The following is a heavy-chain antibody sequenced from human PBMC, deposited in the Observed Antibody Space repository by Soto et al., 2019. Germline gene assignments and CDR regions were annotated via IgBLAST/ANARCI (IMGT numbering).Heavy chain of an antibody. V-gene: IGHV3-30*09. CDR3: ASPLYCNGGNCYAGFDY. Sequence: GSLRLSCAASGFTFITYGMHWVRQAPGKGLEWVAFISYDGNNKDYADSVKGRFDISRDNSKKTLYLHMNSLRLEDTAVYYCASPLYCNGGNCYAGFDYWGRGALVTV. D-gene: IGHD2-15*01. CDR1: GFTFITYG. CDR2: ISYDGNNK. J-gene: IGHJ4*02.